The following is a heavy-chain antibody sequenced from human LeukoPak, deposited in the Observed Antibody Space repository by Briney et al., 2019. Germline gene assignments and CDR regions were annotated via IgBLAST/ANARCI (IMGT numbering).Heavy chain of an antibody. V-gene: IGHV1-24*01. CDR3: ARDSGVFWSGENAFDI. Sequence: ASVKVSCKVSGYTLTELSMHWVRQAPGKGLEWMGGFDPEDGETIYAQKFQGRVTMTEDTSTDTAYMELSSLRSEDTAVYYCARDSGVFWSGENAFDIWGQGTMVTVSS. D-gene: IGHD3-3*01. CDR2: FDPEDGET. J-gene: IGHJ3*02. CDR1: GYTLTELS.